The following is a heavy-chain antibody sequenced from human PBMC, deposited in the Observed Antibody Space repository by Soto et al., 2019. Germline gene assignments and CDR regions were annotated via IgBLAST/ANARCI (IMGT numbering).Heavy chain of an antibody. CDR3: AREVRGVTSFDY. V-gene: IGHV1-3*01. J-gene: IGHJ4*02. CDR2: INADVDGT. CDR1: GFTSLSYC. Sequence: QVELLQSGPEMMQPGASVKVSCKASGFTSLSYCFHWVRQAPGQGPEWLGWINADVDGTTYSQRYQGRLKISRDPSANTVYLEGNTLTNEDTAVYYCAREVRGVTSFDYWGQGTLVAVSS. D-gene: IGHD3-10*01.